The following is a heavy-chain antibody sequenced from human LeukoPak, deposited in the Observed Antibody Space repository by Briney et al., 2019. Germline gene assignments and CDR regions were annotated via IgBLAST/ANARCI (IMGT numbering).Heavy chain of an antibody. CDR3: AKGQGYNYGDSIDY. Sequence: GGSLGLSCAASGFTFNNYAMTWVRQAPGKGLEWVSLINGGAGSSYYADSVKGRFTVSRDNSKNTLYLQMNSLGDDDTAVYYCAKGQGYNYGDSIDYWGQGTLVTVSS. CDR1: GFTFNNYA. V-gene: IGHV3-23*01. D-gene: IGHD5-18*01. J-gene: IGHJ4*02. CDR2: INGGAGSS.